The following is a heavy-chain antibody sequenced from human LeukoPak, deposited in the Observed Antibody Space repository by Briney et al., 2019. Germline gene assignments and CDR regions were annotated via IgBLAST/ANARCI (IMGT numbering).Heavy chain of an antibody. CDR3: AKLNSLAFDI. V-gene: IGHV3-15*01. CDR2: IRSDSDGGVT. Sequence: PGGSLRLSCTASGFNFRNAWMCWVRQAPGKGLEWVGLIRSDSDGGVTQYGTPVKGRFTISRDDSKDTVYLQMNSLGAEDTAVYYCAKLNSLAFDIWGQGTMVTVSS. CDR1: GFNFRNAW. J-gene: IGHJ3*02. D-gene: IGHD4-11*01.